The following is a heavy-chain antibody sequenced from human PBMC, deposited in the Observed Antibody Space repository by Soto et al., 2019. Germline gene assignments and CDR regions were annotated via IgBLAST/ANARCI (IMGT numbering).Heavy chain of an antibody. CDR2: ITTSDDIT. J-gene: IGHJ5*02. CDR3: TKGDSSGYFDPSAGYSPPDH. CDR1: GFIFKDFA. D-gene: IGHD2-15*01. V-gene: IGHV3-23*01. Sequence: VQLFESGGGLVEPGESLRLSCAASGFIFKDFAMSWVRQAPGKGLEWVSTITTSDDITYSAGSVSGRFTISRDNSANTLFLQMSSLRGDDTATYYCTKGDSSGYFDPSAGYSPPDHWGQGTLVTVSS.